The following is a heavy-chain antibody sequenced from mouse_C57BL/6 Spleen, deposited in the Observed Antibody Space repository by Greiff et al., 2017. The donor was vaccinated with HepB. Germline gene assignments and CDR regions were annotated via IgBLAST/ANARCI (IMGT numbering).Heavy chain of an antibody. J-gene: IGHJ4*01. Sequence: VQLQQSGPELVRPGASVKISCKASGYSFTDYNMNWVKQSNGKSLEWIGVINPNYGTTSYNQKFKDKATLTVDKSSSTAYMQVSSLTSEDSAVYYCARGVGAMDYWGQGTSVTVSS. CDR3: ARGVGAMDY. CDR2: INPNYGTT. CDR1: GYSFTDYN. V-gene: IGHV1-39*01. D-gene: IGHD1-3*01.